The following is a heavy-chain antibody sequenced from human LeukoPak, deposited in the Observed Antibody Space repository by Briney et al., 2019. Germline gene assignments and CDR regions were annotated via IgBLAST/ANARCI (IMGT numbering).Heavy chain of an antibody. CDR3: ARERYSWWFDP. J-gene: IGHJ5*02. V-gene: IGHV4-34*01. CDR1: GGSFSGYY. Sequence: SETLSLTCAVYGGSFSGYYWSWIRQPPGKGLEWIGEINHSGSTNYNPSLKSRVTISVDTSKNQFSLKLSSVTAADTAVYYCARERYSWWFDPWGQGTLVTVSS. D-gene: IGHD1-26*01. CDR2: INHSGST.